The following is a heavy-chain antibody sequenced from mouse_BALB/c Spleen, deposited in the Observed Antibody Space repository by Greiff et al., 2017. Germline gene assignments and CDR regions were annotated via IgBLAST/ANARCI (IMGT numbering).Heavy chain of an antibody. J-gene: IGHJ1*01. Sequence: EVQLVESGGGLVQPGGSLKLSCAASGFTFSSYGMSWVRQTPDKRLELVATINSNGGSTYYPDSVKGRFTISRDNAKNTLYLQMSSLKSEDTAMYYCARSRLREWYFDVWGAGTTVTVSS. CDR1: GFTFSSYG. V-gene: IGHV5-6-3*01. CDR2: INSNGGST. CDR3: ARSRLREWYFDV.